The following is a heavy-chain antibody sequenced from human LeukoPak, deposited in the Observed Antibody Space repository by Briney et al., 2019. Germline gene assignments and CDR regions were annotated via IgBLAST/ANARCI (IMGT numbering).Heavy chain of an antibody. CDR2: ISYDGSNK. V-gene: IGHV3-30*18. CDR3: AKITGYFDWLLYNTNDAFDI. J-gene: IGHJ3*02. CDR1: GFTFSSYG. D-gene: IGHD3-9*01. Sequence: PGGSLRLSCAASGFTFSSYGMHWVRQAPGKGLEWVAVISYDGSNKYYADSVKGRFTISRDNSKNTLYLQMNSLRAEDTAVYYCAKITGYFDWLLYNTNDAFDIWGQGTMVTVSS.